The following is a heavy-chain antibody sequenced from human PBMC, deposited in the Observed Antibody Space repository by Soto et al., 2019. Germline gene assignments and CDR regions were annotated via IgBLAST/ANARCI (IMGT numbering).Heavy chain of an antibody. CDR1: GYTFTSYY. Sequence: EASVKVSCKASGYTFTSYYMHWVRQAPGQGLEWMGIINPSGGSTSYAQKFQGRVTMTRDTSTSTVYMELSSLRSEDTAVYYCARLYCSSTSCYRGGGYWGQGTLVTVSS. V-gene: IGHV1-46*03. D-gene: IGHD2-2*01. CDR3: ARLYCSSTSCYRGGGY. CDR2: INPSGGST. J-gene: IGHJ4*02.